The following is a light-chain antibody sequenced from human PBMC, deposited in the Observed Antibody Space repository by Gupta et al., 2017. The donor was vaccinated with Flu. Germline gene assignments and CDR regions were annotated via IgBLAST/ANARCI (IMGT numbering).Light chain of an antibody. CDR3: QVWDTATDHWL. V-gene: IGLV3-21*01. Sequence: GGNNIGSETVHWYQQQPCQPPVLVLYDDDFRPSWIPARFSGSNSGNTATPTIRRVEAGDEADYYCQVWDTATDHWLFGAGTTLTVV. J-gene: IGLJ3*02. CDR1: NIGSET. CDR2: DDD.